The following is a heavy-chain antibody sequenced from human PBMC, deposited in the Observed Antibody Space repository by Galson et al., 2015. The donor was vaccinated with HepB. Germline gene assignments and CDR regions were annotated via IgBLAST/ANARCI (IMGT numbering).Heavy chain of an antibody. Sequence: QSGAEVKKPGASVKVSCKASGYTFTSYGISWVRQAPGQGLEWMGWISAYNGNTNYAQKLQGRVTMTTDTSTSTAYMELRSLRSDDTAVYYCARVGSSGWPLGLGDYVDYWGQGTLVTVSS. J-gene: IGHJ4*02. CDR2: ISAYNGNT. D-gene: IGHD6-19*01. V-gene: IGHV1-18*01. CDR1: GYTFTSYG. CDR3: ARVGSSGWPLGLGDYVDY.